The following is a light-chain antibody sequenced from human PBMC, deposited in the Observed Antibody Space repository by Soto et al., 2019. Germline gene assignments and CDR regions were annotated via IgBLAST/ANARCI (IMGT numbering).Light chain of an antibody. CDR1: QSVSSF. Sequence: EVVLTQSPDTLSLSPGERATLSCRASQSVSSFLAWYQQKPGQAPRLLIYDASNRATGIPARFSGSGSGTDFTPTISSLEPEDFAVYYCQHRSSWPGAFGPGTKVDI. V-gene: IGKV3-11*01. CDR2: DAS. CDR3: QHRSSWPGA. J-gene: IGKJ3*01.